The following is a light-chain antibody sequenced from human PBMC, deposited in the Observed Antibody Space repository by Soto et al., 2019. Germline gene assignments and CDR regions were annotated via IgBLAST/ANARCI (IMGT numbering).Light chain of an antibody. CDR3: SSYAGSYTLV. J-gene: IGLJ2*01. CDR2: DVS. V-gene: IGLV2-11*01. CDR1: SNDVGGYNF. Sequence: QSALTQPRSVSGSPGQSVTISCTGTSNDVGGYNFVSWYQQHPGKVPKLFIYDVSRRPSGVPDRFSGSKSGNTASLTISGLQAEDEADYCCSSYAGSYTLVFGGGIKLTVL.